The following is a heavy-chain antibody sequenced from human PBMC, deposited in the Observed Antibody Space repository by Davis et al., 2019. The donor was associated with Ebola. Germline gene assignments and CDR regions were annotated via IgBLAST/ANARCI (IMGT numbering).Heavy chain of an antibody. J-gene: IGHJ6*02. V-gene: IGHV3-48*02. D-gene: IGHD6-13*01. Sequence: GESLKISCAASGFTFSSYSMNWVRQAPGKGLEWVSYISSSSSTIYYADSVKGRFTISRDNAKNSLYLQMNSLRDEDTAVYYCARLGRTAAALYYYYYYGMDVWGQGTTVTVSS. CDR3: ARLGRTAAALYYYYYYGMDV. CDR1: GFTFSSYS. CDR2: ISSSSSTI.